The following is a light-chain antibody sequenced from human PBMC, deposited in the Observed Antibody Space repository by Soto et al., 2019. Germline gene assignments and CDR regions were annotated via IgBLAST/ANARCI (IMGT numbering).Light chain of an antibody. CDR1: SSDVGNYNR. V-gene: IGLV2-18*02. J-gene: IGLJ1*01. CDR3: SSYTTSSTYV. Sequence: QSVLTQPPSVSGSPGQSVAISCTGTSSDVGNYNRVSWYQQPPGSAPKLILYDVSNRPSGVPDRFSGSKSGNTASLTISGLQADDDADYYCSSYTTSSTYVFGTGTKLTVL. CDR2: DVS.